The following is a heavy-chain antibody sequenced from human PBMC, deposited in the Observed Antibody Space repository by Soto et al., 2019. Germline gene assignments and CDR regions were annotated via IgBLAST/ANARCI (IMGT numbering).Heavy chain of an antibody. D-gene: IGHD2-15*01. CDR2: IYYSGST. J-gene: IGHJ5*02. CDR3: ARGEGYLPESWFDP. Sequence: SETLSLTCTVSGGSISSYYWSWIRQPPGKGLEWIGYIYYSGSTNYNPSLRSRVTISVDTSKNQFSLKLSSVTAADTAVYYCARGEGYLPESWFDPWGQGTLVTVSS. V-gene: IGHV4-59*01. CDR1: GGSISSYY.